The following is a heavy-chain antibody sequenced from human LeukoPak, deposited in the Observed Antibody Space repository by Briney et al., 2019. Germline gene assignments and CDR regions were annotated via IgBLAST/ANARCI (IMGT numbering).Heavy chain of an antibody. Sequence: GGSLRLSCAASGFTFSSYAMHWVRQAPGKGLEWVAVISYDGSNKYYADSVKGRFTISRDNSKNTLYLQMNSLRAEDTAVYYCARAFSRVDPYQPLLYPDYYYYYGMDVWGQGTTVTVSS. J-gene: IGHJ6*02. CDR1: GFTFSSYA. CDR2: ISYDGSNK. V-gene: IGHV3-30-3*01. D-gene: IGHD2-2*02. CDR3: ARAFSRVDPYQPLLYPDYYYYYGMDV.